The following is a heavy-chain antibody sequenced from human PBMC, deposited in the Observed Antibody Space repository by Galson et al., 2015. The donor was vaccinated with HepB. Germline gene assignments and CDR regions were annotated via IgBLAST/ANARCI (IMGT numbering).Heavy chain of an antibody. J-gene: IGHJ4*02. CDR2: ISAYNGNT. D-gene: IGHD5-24*01. CDR1: GYTFTSYG. Sequence: SVKVSCKASGYTFTSYGISWVRQAPGQGLEWMGWISAYNGNTNYAQKLQGRVTMTTDTSTSTAYMELRSLRSDDTAVYYCARVDGYNYGDYYFDYWGQGTLVTVSS. CDR3: ARVDGYNYGDYYFDY. V-gene: IGHV1-18*01.